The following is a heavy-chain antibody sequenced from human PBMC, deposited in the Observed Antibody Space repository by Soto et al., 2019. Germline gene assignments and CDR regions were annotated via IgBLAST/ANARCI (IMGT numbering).Heavy chain of an antibody. CDR2: IYYSGST. Sequence: PSETLSLTCTVSGVSIRRDGYYWGWIRQPPGKGLEWIGSIYYSGSTYYNPSLKSRVTISVDTSKNHFSLKLTSVTAADTAVYYCARPGGSGWFYFDSWGQGSQVTVSS. D-gene: IGHD6-13*01. CDR3: ARPGGSGWFYFDS. CDR1: GVSIRRDGYY. J-gene: IGHJ4*02. V-gene: IGHV4-39*02.